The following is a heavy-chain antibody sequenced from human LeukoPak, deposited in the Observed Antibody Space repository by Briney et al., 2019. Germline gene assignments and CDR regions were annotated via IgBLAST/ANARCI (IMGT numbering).Heavy chain of an antibody. CDR2: IIGSGGSA. CDR1: GFTFSRSA. V-gene: IGHV3-23*01. D-gene: IGHD3-16*01. CDR3: AKGLVGLGS. Sequence: GGSLRLSCAASGFTFSRSAISCVRQAPGKGLGWVSAIIGSGGSAYYADSVKGRFSISRDNSKNTLFLQMNSPRAEDTAVYYCAKGLVGLGSWGQGTLVTVSS. J-gene: IGHJ5*02.